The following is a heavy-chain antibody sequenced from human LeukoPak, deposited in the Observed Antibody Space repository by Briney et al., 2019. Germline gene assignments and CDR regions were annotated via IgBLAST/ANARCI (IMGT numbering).Heavy chain of an antibody. J-gene: IGHJ4*02. Sequence: PGGSLRLSCAASGFTFSSYAMSWVRQAPGKGLEWVSAISGSGGSTYYADSVKGRFTISRDNSKNTLYLQMNSLRAEDTAVYYCAKDLSVVVPAAIAPNYWGQGTLVTVSS. V-gene: IGHV3-23*01. CDR3: AKDLSVVVPAAIAPNY. CDR1: GFTFSSYA. D-gene: IGHD2-2*01. CDR2: ISGSGGST.